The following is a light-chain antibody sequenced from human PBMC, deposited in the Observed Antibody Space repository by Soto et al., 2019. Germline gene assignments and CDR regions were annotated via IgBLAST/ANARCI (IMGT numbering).Light chain of an antibody. V-gene: IGLV2-23*02. J-gene: IGLJ3*02. Sequence: QSALTQPASVSGSPGQSITISCTGTSSDVGNYNFVSWYQQHPGKAPKLMIFEINNRPSGVSFRFSGSKYGNTASLTISGLQAEDEADYYCTSFARGSTLVFGGGTKVTVL. CDR1: SSDVGNYNF. CDR3: TSFARGSTLV. CDR2: EIN.